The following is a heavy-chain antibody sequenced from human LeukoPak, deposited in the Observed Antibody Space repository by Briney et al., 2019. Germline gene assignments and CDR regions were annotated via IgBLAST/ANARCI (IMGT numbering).Heavy chain of an antibody. CDR2: ISSSSSYI. CDR1: GFTFSSYS. V-gene: IGHV3-21*01. Sequence: PGGSLRLSCAASGFTFSSYSMNWVRQAPGKGLEWVSSISSSSSYIYYADSVKGRFTISRDNAKNSLYLQMNSLRAEDTAAYYCARDKVVVAATDAFDIWGQGTMVTVSS. J-gene: IGHJ3*02. D-gene: IGHD2-15*01. CDR3: ARDKVVVAATDAFDI.